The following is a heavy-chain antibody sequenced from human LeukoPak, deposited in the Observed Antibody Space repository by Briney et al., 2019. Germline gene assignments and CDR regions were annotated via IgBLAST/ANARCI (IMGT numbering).Heavy chain of an antibody. V-gene: IGHV3-23*01. Sequence: GGSLRLSCKASGFTFSSYAMSWVRQAPGKGLEGVSAISGSGGSTYYADSVKGRFTISRDNSKNTLYLQMNSLRAEDTAVYYCAKLMGDCFDYWGQGTLVAVSS. D-gene: IGHD5-24*01. CDR1: GFTFSSYA. J-gene: IGHJ4*02. CDR3: AKLMGDCFDY. CDR2: ISGSGGST.